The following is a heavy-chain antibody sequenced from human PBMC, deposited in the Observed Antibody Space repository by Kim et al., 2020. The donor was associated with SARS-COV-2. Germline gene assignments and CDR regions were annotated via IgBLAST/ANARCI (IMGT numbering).Heavy chain of an antibody. J-gene: IGHJ6*01. V-gene: IGHV4-34*01. CDR1: GGSFSGYY. CDR3: ARGSWVGATTYYYYGMDV. Sequence: SETLSLTCAVYGGSFSGYYWSWIRQPPGKGLEWIGEINHSGSTNYNPSLKSRVTISVDTSKNQFSLKLSSVTAADTAVYYCARGSWVGATTYYYYGMDV. CDR2: INHSGST. D-gene: IGHD1-26*01.